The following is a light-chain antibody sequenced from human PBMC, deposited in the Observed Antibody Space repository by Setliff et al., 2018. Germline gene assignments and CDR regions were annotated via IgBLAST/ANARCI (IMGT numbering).Light chain of an antibody. V-gene: IGLV2-14*03. CDR3: NAYTSGTTCV. CDR2: GVS. CDR1: SSDVGSYDL. J-gene: IGLJ1*01. Sequence: QSALTQPASVSGSPGQSITISCSGTSSDVGSYDLVSWYQQHPGKAPKLIIYGVSDRPSGVSNRFSGSKSGNTASLTISGLQTEDEADYYCNAYTSGTTCVFGTGTKVTVL.